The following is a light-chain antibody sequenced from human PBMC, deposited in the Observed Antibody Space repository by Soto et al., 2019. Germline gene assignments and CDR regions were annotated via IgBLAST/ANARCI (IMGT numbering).Light chain of an antibody. J-gene: IGKJ1*01. CDR1: QGISDW. V-gene: IGKV1-5*03. CDR2: KAS. Sequence: DIQMTQSPSTLSASVGDTVTVTCRARQGISDWLAWYQQKAGKAPNLLIYKASRLESGVPSRFSGSGSETEFTLTISGLQPGDSATYYCQQYNSYSPTFGQGTKVDIK. CDR3: QQYNSYSPT.